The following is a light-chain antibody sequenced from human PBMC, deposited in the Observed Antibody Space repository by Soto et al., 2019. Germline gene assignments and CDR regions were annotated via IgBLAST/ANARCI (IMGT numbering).Light chain of an antibody. CDR3: LQDHDDSWT. Sequence: DIPLTQSPSTLSASVGDRVTITCLASQSISSWLAWYQQKPGKAPTLLIYAASNLQSGVPSRFRGSRSGTEFTLTVSSLQPEDFATYYCLQDHDDSWTFGQGTKVDIK. CDR2: AAS. J-gene: IGKJ1*01. CDR1: QSISSW. V-gene: IGKV1-5*01.